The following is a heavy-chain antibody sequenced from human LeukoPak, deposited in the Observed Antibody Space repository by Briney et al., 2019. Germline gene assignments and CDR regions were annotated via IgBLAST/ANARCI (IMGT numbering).Heavy chain of an antibody. CDR1: GYTFTKHA. D-gene: IGHD3-16*01. J-gene: IGHJ3*02. Sequence: GASVKVSCKASGYTFTKHAMHWVRQAPGQRFEWMGWTETGNDDTTYSQEFQDRVTITRDTSASTVYMELSSLRSEDTAMYYCARGLQGTFDIWGQGTMVTVSS. CDR3: ARGLQGTFDI. CDR2: TETGNDDT. V-gene: IGHV1-3*02.